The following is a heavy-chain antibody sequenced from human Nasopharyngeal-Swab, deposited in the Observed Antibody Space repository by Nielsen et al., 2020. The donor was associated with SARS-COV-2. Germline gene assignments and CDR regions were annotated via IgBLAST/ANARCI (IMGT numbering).Heavy chain of an antibody. V-gene: IGHV3-21*01. Sequence: GGSLRLSCAVSGFALTSYAMSWVRQAPGKGLEWISSIRSGISHIYYTDSLKGRFTISRDNAKNSLYLQMNSLRAEDTAVYYCARVDCSTTSCYPNYWYFDLWGRGTLVTVSS. D-gene: IGHD2-2*01. CDR2: IRSGISHI. J-gene: IGHJ2*01. CDR3: ARVDCSTTSCYPNYWYFDL. CDR1: GFALTSYA.